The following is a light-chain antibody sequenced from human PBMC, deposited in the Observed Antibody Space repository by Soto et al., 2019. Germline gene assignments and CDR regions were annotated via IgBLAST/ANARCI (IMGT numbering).Light chain of an antibody. Sequence: EIVLTLSPGTLSLSPGERATLSCRASERLSSVYLAWYQQRPGQPPRLLIYGASNRATGIPDRFSGSGSGTEFTLTVNSLQSEDFAVYYCQQYNNWPMWTFGQGTKVDIK. V-gene: IGKV3D-15*01. CDR1: ERLSSVY. J-gene: IGKJ1*01. CDR2: GAS. CDR3: QQYNNWPMWT.